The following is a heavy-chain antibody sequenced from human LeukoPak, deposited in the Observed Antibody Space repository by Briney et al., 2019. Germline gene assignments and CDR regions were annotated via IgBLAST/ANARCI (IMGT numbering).Heavy chain of an antibody. Sequence: GGSLRLSCAASGFTFGSYEMNWVRQAPGKGLEWVSYISSSGSTIYYADSVKGRFTISRDNAKHSLYLQMNKLNTKETAIYYCARVSGSSGYYYLDYWGQGTLVTVSS. CDR2: ISSSGSTI. CDR3: ARVSGSSGYYYLDY. D-gene: IGHD3-22*01. J-gene: IGHJ4*02. CDR1: GFTFGSYE. V-gene: IGHV3-48*03.